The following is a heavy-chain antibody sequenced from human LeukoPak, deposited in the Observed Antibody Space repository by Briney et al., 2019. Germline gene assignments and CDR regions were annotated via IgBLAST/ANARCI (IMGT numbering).Heavy chain of an antibody. Sequence: PGGSLRLSCAASGFTFSSYAMSWVRQAPGKGLEWVSAISGSGDSTYYADSVKGRFTISRDNSKNTLYLQMNSLRAEDTAVYYCAKPSDSSGFAFDIWGQGTMVTVSS. CDR2: ISGSGDST. D-gene: IGHD3-22*01. CDR3: AKPSDSSGFAFDI. V-gene: IGHV3-23*01. CDR1: GFTFSSYA. J-gene: IGHJ3*02.